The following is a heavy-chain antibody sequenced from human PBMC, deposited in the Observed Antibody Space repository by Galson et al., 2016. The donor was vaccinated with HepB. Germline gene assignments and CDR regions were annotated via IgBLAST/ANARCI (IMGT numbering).Heavy chain of an antibody. D-gene: IGHD3-22*01. CDR3: ARSPLLYYDSSGYYNPSPFDY. J-gene: IGHJ4*02. CDR1: GFTFSDYY. CDR2: ISSSGTTI. V-gene: IGHV3-11*01. Sequence: SLRLSCAASGFTFSDYYMTWIRQAPGTGLEWVSYISSSGTTIYYADSVKGRFTISRDNAKSSLFLHMNSLRAEDTAVYYCARSPLLYYDSSGYYNPSPFDYWGQGTLVTVSS.